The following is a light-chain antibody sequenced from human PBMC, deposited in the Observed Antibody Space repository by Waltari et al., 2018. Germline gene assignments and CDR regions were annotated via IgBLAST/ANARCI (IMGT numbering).Light chain of an antibody. CDR2: KAS. Sequence: DIQMTQSPSTLSASVGDRVTITCRASQSLNNWLAWYQQKPGKAPKLLIYKASSLESGVPSRFSGSGSGTEFTLTISRLQPDDFATYYCKQYNGCSPCTFGQGTKLEIK. CDR3: KQYNGCSPCT. V-gene: IGKV1-5*03. CDR1: QSLNNW. J-gene: IGKJ2*02.